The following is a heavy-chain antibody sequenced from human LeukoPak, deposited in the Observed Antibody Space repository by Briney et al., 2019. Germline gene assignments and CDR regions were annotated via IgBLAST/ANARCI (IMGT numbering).Heavy chain of an antibody. D-gene: IGHD3-10*01. CDR3: ARASGAGLGSYSY. J-gene: IGHJ4*02. CDR1: GDSVSSNSAA. Sequence: SQTLSLTCVIFGDSVSSNSAAWNWIRQSTSRGLEWLGRTYYRSKWYNDYAVSVKSRITINADTSKNQFSLQLSSVTPEDTAVYYCARASGAGLGSYSYWGQGTLVTVSS. CDR2: TYYRSKWYN. V-gene: IGHV6-1*01.